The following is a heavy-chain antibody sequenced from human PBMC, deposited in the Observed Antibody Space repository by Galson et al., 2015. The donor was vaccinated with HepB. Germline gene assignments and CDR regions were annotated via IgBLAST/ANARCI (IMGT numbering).Heavy chain of an antibody. D-gene: IGHD2-2*02. V-gene: IGHV1-69*02. CDR2: IIPILGIA. Sequence: SVKVSCKASGGTFSSYTISWVRQAPGQGLEWMGRIIPILGIANYAQKFQGRVTITADKSTSTAYMELSRLRSDDTAVYYCARARYNSGFDYWGQGTLVTVSS. CDR3: ARARYNSGFDY. CDR1: GGTFSSYT. J-gene: IGHJ4*02.